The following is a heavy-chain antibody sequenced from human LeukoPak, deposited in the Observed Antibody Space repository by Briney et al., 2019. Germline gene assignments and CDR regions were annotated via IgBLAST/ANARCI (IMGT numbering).Heavy chain of an antibody. D-gene: IGHD6-13*01. Sequence: GGSLRLSCAASRFTFSSYAMHWVRQAPGKGLEYVSAISSNGGSTYYANSVKGRFTISGDNSKNTLYRQMGSLRAEDTAVYYCAKDSYPRVSSSWRDLDYWGQGTLVTVSS. V-gene: IGHV3-64*01. CDR1: RFTFSSYA. CDR3: AKDSYPRVSSSWRDLDY. CDR2: ISSNGGST. J-gene: IGHJ4*02.